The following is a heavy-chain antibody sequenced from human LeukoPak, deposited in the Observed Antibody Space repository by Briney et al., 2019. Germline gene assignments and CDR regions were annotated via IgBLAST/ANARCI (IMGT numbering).Heavy chain of an antibody. CDR2: ISGSGGST. J-gene: IGHJ4*02. D-gene: IGHD3-9*01. V-gene: IGHV3-23*01. CDR1: GFTFSSYG. CDR3: ATYDILTGYYRTLFDY. Sequence: PGGSLRLSCAASGFTFSSYGMSWVRQAPGKGLEWVSAISGSGGSTYYADSVKGRFTISRDNSKNTLYLQMNSLRAEDTAVYYCATYDILTGYYRTLFDYWGQGTLVTVSS.